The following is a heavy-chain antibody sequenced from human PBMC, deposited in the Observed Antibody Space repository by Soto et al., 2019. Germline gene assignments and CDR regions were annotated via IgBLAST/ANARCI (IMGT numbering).Heavy chain of an antibody. J-gene: IGHJ4*02. V-gene: IGHV1-24*01. D-gene: IGHD3-10*01. CDR1: GKTLSEVS. Sequence: ASVKVSCKLYGKTLSEVSIHWGRQAPGVGPEWMGGFEPEDGEIVYAQIFQGRVTMTEDSSTDTAYMELSSLRSEDSAVYYCATQALISSHPGVAPTHFDHWGQGTLVTVAS. CDR2: FEPEDGEI. CDR3: ATQALISSHPGVAPTHFDH.